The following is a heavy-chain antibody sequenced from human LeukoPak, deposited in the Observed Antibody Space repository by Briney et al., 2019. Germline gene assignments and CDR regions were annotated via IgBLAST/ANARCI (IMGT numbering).Heavy chain of an antibody. CDR2: ISYSGDT. Sequence: SETLSLTCSVSGGSVGSNYWSWVRQPPGKGLEWIGYISYSGDTKYNPSLKSRLSMSVDTSKNQCSLMLTSVTAADTAVYYCAAPRITMIAHWGQGTLVTVSS. CDR3: AAPRITMIAH. J-gene: IGHJ4*02. V-gene: IGHV4-59*08. D-gene: IGHD3-22*01. CDR1: GGSVGSNY.